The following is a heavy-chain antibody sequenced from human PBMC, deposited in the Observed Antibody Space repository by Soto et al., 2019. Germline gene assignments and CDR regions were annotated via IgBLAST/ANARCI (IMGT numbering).Heavy chain of an antibody. CDR2: IYLGDSDT. Sequence: PGESLKISCQGSGYNFTSYWIGWVRQMPGKGLAWMGLIYLGDSDTRYSPSFQGQVTISADKSISTAYLQWSSLKASDTAMYYCARKSSGSSSSLYYWGQGTLCTVAS. J-gene: IGHJ4*02. CDR3: ARKSSGSSSSLYY. CDR1: GYNFTSYW. V-gene: IGHV5-51*01. D-gene: IGHD6-6*01.